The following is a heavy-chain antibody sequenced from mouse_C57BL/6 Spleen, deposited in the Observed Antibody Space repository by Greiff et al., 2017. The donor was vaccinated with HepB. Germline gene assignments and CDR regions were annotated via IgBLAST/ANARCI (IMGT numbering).Heavy chain of an antibody. Sequence: VQLQQSGTELVKPGASVKLSCKASGYTFTSYWMHWVKQRPGQGLEWIGNINPSNGGTNYNEKFKSKATLTVDKSSSTAYMQLSSRTFADSAVYYCASYGTTVVARFAYWGQGTLVTVSA. CDR1: GYTFTSYW. CDR3: ASYGTTVVARFAY. D-gene: IGHD1-1*01. CDR2: INPSNGGT. V-gene: IGHV1-53*01. J-gene: IGHJ3*01.